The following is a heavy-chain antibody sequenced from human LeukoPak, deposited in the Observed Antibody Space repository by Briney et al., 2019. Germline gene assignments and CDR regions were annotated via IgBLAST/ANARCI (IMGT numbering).Heavy chain of an antibody. CDR3: AKDVGGHYYYGMDV. CDR2: ISGSGGST. V-gene: IGHV3-23*01. J-gene: IGHJ6*02. Sequence: GISGSGGSTYYADSVKGRFTISRDKSKNTLYLQMNSLRAEDTALYYCAKDVGGHYYYGMDVWGQGTTVTVSS. D-gene: IGHD1-26*01.